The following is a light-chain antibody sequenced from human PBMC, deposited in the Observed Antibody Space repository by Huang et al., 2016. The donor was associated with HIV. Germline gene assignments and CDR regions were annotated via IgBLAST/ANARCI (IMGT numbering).Light chain of an antibody. V-gene: IGKV1-9*01. J-gene: IGKJ1*01. Sequence: IQLTQSPSSLSASVGDRVTITCRASQGISSYLVWYQQKPGKAPKLLIYAASTLQSGVPSRFSGSGSGTDFTLTISSLQPEDFATYHCQQLNSYPPTFGQGTKVEIK. CDR1: QGISSY. CDR2: AAS. CDR3: QQLNSYPPT.